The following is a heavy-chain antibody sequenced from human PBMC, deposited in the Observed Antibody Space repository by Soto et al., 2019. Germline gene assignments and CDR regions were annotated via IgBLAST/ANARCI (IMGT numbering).Heavy chain of an antibody. J-gene: IGHJ6*02. D-gene: IGHD3-10*01. CDR3: ARGRRFTSGTYRAPYNSGLDV. V-gene: IGHV4-34*01. CDR1: SGSFSDYS. Sequence: SETLSLTCAVYSGSFSDYSCNWIRQPPGKGLEWIGEINHSGSTNYNPSLKSRVTMSIYAPRKQFSLKLSSVTAADTAVYYCARGRRFTSGTYRAPYNSGLDVWGQGTTVTVS. CDR2: INHSGST.